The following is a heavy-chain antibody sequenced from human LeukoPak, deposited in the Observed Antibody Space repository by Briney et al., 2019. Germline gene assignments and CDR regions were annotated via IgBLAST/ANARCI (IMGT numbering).Heavy chain of an antibody. CDR3: ARGYYDSSGYPEGWY. D-gene: IGHD3-22*01. J-gene: IGHJ4*02. CDR1: GFTFSSYS. CDR2: ISSSSSYI. V-gene: IGHV3-21*01. Sequence: GSLRLSCAASGFTFSSYSMNWVRQAPGKGLEWVSSISSSSSYIYYADSVKGRFTISRDNAKNSLYLQMNSLRAEDTAVYYCARGYYDSSGYPEGWYWGQGTLVTVSS.